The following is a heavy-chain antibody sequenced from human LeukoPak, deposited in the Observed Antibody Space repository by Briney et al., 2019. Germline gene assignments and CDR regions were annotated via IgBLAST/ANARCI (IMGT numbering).Heavy chain of an antibody. CDR1: GFTFSSYA. V-gene: IGHV3-21*01. Sequence: TGGSLRLSCAASGFTFSSYAMHWVRQAPGKGLEWVSSITSSSYIYYADSLKGRFTISRDNAKNSLYLQMNSLRAEDTAIYYCARHVVAVGFDYWGQGTLVTVSS. D-gene: IGHD3-22*01. CDR2: ITSSSYI. CDR3: ARHVVAVGFDY. J-gene: IGHJ4*02.